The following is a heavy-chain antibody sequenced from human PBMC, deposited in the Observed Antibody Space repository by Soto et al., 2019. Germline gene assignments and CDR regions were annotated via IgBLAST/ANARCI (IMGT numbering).Heavy chain of an antibody. J-gene: IGHJ5*02. Sequence: ASVKVSCKASGDTFTSNALDCVRQAPGQRLEWMGWINAGNGNTKHSQKFQGRVTITRDTSTSTAYMELRSLRSDDTAVYYCARASGSSYWFLPWGQGTLVTVS. CDR1: GDTFTSNA. CDR3: ARASGSSYWFLP. CDR2: INAGNGNT. V-gene: IGHV1-3*01. D-gene: IGHD1-26*01.